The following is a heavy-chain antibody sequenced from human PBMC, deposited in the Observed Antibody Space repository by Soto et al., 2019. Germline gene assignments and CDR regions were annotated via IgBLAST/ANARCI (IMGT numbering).Heavy chain of an antibody. CDR2: INQDGSEE. CDR3: AKAGPYYYYGMDV. Sequence: EVQLVESGGGLVQPGGSLRLSCAASGFTFSNYWMSWVRQAPGKGLEWVANINQDGSEEYYVDSVKGRFTISRDNVKNSLYLQMNSLRAEDTAVYYCAKAGPYYYYGMDVWGQGTTVTVSS. CDR1: GFTFSNYW. D-gene: IGHD2-8*02. V-gene: IGHV3-7*03. J-gene: IGHJ6*02.